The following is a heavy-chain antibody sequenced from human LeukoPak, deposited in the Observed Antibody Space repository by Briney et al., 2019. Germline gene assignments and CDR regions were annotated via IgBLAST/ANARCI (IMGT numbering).Heavy chain of an antibody. CDR1: GGSFSGYY. Sequence: SETLSLTCAVYGGSFSGYYWSWIRQPPGKGLEWIGEINHSGSTNYNPSLKSRVTISVDTSKNQFSLKLSSVTAADTAVYYCARVGRDYSNYGWSDYWGQGTPVTVSS. D-gene: IGHD4-11*01. V-gene: IGHV4-34*01. CDR3: ARVGRDYSNYGWSDY. J-gene: IGHJ4*02. CDR2: INHSGST.